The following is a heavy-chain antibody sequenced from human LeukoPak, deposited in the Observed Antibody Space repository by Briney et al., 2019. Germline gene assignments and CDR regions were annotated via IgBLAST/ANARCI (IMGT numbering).Heavy chain of an antibody. V-gene: IGHV4-4*02. J-gene: IGHJ4*02. D-gene: IGHD3-16*01. Sequence: PSETLSLTCVVSGGSVGSNNWWTWVRQPPGKGLEWIGEINLRGSTNYNPSLKSRVTISLDESKNQFSLKLNSVTAADTAVYYCAKWPPLGGQTDSRGQGTLVIVST. CDR2: INLRGST. CDR1: GGSVGSNNW. CDR3: AKWPPLGGQTDS.